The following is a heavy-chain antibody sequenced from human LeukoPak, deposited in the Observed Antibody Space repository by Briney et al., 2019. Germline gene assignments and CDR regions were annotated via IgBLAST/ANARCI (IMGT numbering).Heavy chain of an antibody. V-gene: IGHV1-69*05. D-gene: IGHD1-26*01. CDR1: GGTFSSYA. Sequence: ASVKVSCKASGGTFSSYAISWVRQAPGQGLEWMGRIIPIFGTANYAQKFQGRVTITTDESTSTAYMELSSLRSEDTAVYYYARDLSGSYLYNWFDPWGQGTLVTVSS. CDR3: ARDLSGSYLYNWFDP. J-gene: IGHJ5*02. CDR2: IIPIFGTA.